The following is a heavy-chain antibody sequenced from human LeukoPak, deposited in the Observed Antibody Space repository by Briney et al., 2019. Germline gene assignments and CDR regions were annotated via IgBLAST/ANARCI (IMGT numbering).Heavy chain of an antibody. J-gene: IGHJ6*04. CDR1: GFTFDDYA. D-gene: IGHD5/OR15-5a*01. Sequence: GGSLRLSCAASGFTFDDYAMHWVRQAPGKGLEWVSGISWNSGSIGYADSVKGRFTISRDNAKNSLYLQMNSLRAEDMALYYCAKAIYPVLVPSLMDVWGKGTTVTVSS. V-gene: IGHV3-9*03. CDR2: ISWNSGSI. CDR3: AKAIYPVLVPSLMDV.